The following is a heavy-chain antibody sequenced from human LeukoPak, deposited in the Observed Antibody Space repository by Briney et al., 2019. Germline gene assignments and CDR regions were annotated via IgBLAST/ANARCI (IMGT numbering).Heavy chain of an antibody. Sequence: PGGSLRLSCAASGFTFSSYAMSWVRQAPGKGLEWVLAISNSGGSTYYADSVKGRFTISRDNSKNTLYLQMNSLRAEDTAVYYCAKFLPTHIVVANYYFDYWGQGTLVTVSS. J-gene: IGHJ4*02. CDR1: GFTFSSYA. CDR2: ISNSGGST. V-gene: IGHV3-23*01. CDR3: AKFLPTHIVVANYYFDY. D-gene: IGHD2-21*01.